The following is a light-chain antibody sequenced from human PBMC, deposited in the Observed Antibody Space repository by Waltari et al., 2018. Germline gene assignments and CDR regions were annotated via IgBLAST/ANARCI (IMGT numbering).Light chain of an antibody. CDR3: QSFDIRLSGGVV. V-gene: IGLV1-40*01. J-gene: IGLJ3*02. Sequence: QSVLTQPPSMSGAPGQRVTISCTGSSSNIGAGHDVHWYQVFPGTAPKHLIYGNNNRPAGGPERFSGSKSDTSASLAIGGLQAEDEADYYCQSFDIRLSGGVVFGGGTKVTVL. CDR1: SSNIGAGHD. CDR2: GNN.